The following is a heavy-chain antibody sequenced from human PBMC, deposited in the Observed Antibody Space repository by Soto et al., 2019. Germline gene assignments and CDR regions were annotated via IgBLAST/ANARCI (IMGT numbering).Heavy chain of an antibody. Sequence: QVQLVQSGAEVKKPGSSVKVSCKAPVDTVSTYTISWVRQAPGQGLEWMGRIIPTLGIIKYAQKFQGRVTITADKSTSTAYMELTSLRFDDTAVYYCARGNSGSYAWFDPWGQGTLVTVSS. CDR1: VDTVSTYT. CDR2: IIPTLGII. CDR3: ARGNSGSYAWFDP. D-gene: IGHD1-26*01. J-gene: IGHJ5*02. V-gene: IGHV1-69*02.